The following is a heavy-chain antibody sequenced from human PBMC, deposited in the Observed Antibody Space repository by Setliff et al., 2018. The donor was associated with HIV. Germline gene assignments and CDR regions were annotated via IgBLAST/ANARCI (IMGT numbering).Heavy chain of an antibody. CDR1: GFTFNNYA. CDR3: ARSGGDCSGISCYSLWFDP. Sequence: GGSLRLSCAASGFTFNNYAMSWVRQAPGKGLEWVSAISASGTSSYYADSVKGRFTISRDNSNNMLFLQMNSLRTEDTAVYYCARSGGDCSGISCYSLWFDPWGHGTLVTVSS. D-gene: IGHD2-15*01. V-gene: IGHV3-23*01. J-gene: IGHJ5*02. CDR2: ISASGTSS.